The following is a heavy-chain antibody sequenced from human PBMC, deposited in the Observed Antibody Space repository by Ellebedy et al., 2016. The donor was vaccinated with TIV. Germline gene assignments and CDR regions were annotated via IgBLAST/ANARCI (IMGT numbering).Heavy chain of an antibody. CDR2: IGTAGGT. D-gene: IGHD6-19*01. CDR1: GFTFSSYD. Sequence: GESLKISCAASGFTFSSYDMHWVRQATGKGLEWVSAIGTAGGTYYPGSVKGRFTISRENAKNSLYLQMNSLRAGDTAVYYCAREAVAGGTSWYFDLWGRGTLVTVSS. V-gene: IGHV3-13*01. J-gene: IGHJ2*01. CDR3: AREAVAGGTSWYFDL.